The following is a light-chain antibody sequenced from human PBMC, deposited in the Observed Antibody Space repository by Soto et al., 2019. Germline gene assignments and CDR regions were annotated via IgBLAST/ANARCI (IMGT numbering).Light chain of an antibody. CDR2: GAS. V-gene: IGKV3-20*01. Sequence: PPGTLSFARAQRATLSCSASQSFSSSNLAWYQQKPCQAPRLLIYGASSRATGIPDRFSGSGSGTDFTLTISRLEPQDFAVYYSQHYSTSPLTFGRGTKV. CDR3: QHYSTSPLT. CDR1: QSFSSSN. J-gene: IGKJ4*01.